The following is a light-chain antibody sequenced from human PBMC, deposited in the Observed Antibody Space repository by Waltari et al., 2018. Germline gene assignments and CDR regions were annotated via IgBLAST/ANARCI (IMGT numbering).Light chain of an antibody. CDR3: CSWSTSGSWM. CDR1: SSNIGSNT. CDR2: KNN. Sequence: QSVLTQPPSASGTPGQRVTISCSGSSSNIGSNTVNWYQQLPGMSPKLLIHKNNQRPSGVPDRFSGSKSGTSASLAISGLQSEDEADYYCCSWSTSGSWMFGGGTKVTVL. J-gene: IGLJ3*02. V-gene: IGLV1-44*01.